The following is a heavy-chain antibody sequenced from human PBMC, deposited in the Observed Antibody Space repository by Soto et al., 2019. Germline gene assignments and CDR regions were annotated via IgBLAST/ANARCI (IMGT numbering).Heavy chain of an antibody. CDR2: IDPSDSYT. CDR1: GYSFTSYW. D-gene: IGHD6-19*01. J-gene: IGHJ6*02. V-gene: IGHV5-10-1*01. CDR3: ARQQWLTSPYHGMDV. Sequence: GESLKISCKGSGYSFTSYWISWVRQMPGKGLEWMGRIDPSDSYTNYSPSFQGHVTISADKSISTAYLQWSSLKASDTAMYYCARQQWLTSPYHGMDVWGQGTTVTVSS.